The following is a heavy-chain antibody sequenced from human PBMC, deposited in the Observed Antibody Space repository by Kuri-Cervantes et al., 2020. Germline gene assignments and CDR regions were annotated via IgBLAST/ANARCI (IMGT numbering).Heavy chain of an antibody. J-gene: IGHJ6*02. Sequence: ASVNVSCKASGYTFTGYYMHWVRQAPGQGLEWMGWINPNSGGTNYAQKFQGRVTMTEDTSTDTAYMELSSLRSEDTAVYYCAAVYGGVWGQGTTVTVSS. CDR3: AAVYGGV. CDR2: INPNSGGT. V-gene: IGHV1-2*02. D-gene: IGHD2-8*01. CDR1: GYTFTGYY.